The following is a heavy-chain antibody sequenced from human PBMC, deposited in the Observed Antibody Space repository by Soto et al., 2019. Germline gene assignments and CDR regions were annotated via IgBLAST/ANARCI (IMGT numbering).Heavy chain of an antibody. D-gene: IGHD6-13*01. J-gene: IGHJ6*03. Sequence: ASVKVSCKASGYTFTSYDINWVRQATGQGLERMGWMNPNSGNTGYAQKFQGRVTMTRNTSISTAYMELSSLRSEDTAVYYCARGRESSSWTEDYYYYMDVWGKGTTVTVSS. V-gene: IGHV1-8*01. CDR3: ARGRESSSWTEDYYYYMDV. CDR2: MNPNSGNT. CDR1: GYTFTSYD.